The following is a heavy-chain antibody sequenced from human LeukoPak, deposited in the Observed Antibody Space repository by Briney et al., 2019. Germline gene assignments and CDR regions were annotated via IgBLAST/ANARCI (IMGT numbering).Heavy chain of an antibody. CDR1: GFTLDDYA. CDR3: AKGTMLVVAVGDYFDF. CDR2: ISWNSVNI. D-gene: IGHD3-22*01. J-gene: IGHJ4*02. V-gene: IGHV3-9*03. Sequence: GGSLRLSCAASGFTLDDYAMHWVRQAPGKGLEWVSGISWNSVNIGYADSVKGRFTISRDNAKNSLYLQMDSLRAEDMALYYCAKGTMLVVAVGDYFDFWGQGTLVTVSS.